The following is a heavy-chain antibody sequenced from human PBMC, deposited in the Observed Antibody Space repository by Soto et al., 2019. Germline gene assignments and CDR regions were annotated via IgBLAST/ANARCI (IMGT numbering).Heavy chain of an antibody. CDR2: IIPILGIA. V-gene: IGHV1-69*02. J-gene: IGHJ5*02. CDR1: GGTFSSYT. CDR3: QIVVVPAAIAGEENWFDP. D-gene: IGHD2-2*01. Sequence: ASVKVSCKASGGTFSSYTISWVRQAPGQGLEWMGRIIPILGIANYAQKFQGRVTITADKSTSTAYMELSSLRSEDTAVYYCQIVVVPAAIAGEENWFDPRGQGTLVTVSS.